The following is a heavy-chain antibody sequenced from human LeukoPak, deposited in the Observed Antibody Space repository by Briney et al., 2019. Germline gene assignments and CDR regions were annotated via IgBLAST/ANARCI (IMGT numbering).Heavy chain of an antibody. Sequence: SETLSLTCTVSGGSISSYYWSWIRQPPGKGLEWIGYIYYSGSTNYNPSLKSRVTISVDTSKNQFSLKLSSVTAADTAVYYCASGSSWYRRAFFDYWGQGTLVTVSS. CDR2: IYYSGST. D-gene: IGHD6-13*01. CDR3: ASGSSWYRRAFFDY. CDR1: GGSISSYY. J-gene: IGHJ4*01. V-gene: IGHV4-59*08.